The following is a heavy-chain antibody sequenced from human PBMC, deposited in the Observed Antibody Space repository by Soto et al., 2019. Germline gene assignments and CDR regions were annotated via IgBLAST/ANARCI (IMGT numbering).Heavy chain of an antibody. CDR1: GGSFSGYY. Sequence: SETLSLTCAVYGGSFSGYYWSWIRQPPGKGLEWIGEINHSGSTNYNPSLKSRVTISVDTSKNQFSLKLSSVTAADTAVYYCARGREAGYSHVDYWGQGTLVTVSS. D-gene: IGHD5-18*01. CDR3: ARGREAGYSHVDY. CDR2: INHSGST. J-gene: IGHJ4*02. V-gene: IGHV4-34*01.